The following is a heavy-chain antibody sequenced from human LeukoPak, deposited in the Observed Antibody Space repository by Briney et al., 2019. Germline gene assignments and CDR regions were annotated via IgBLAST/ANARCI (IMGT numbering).Heavy chain of an antibody. D-gene: IGHD3-22*01. CDR2: ISWNSGSI. CDR1: GFTFDDYA. Sequence: PGGSLRLSCAASGFTFDDYAMHWVRQAPGKGLEWVSGISWNSGSIGYADSVKGRFTISRDNAKNSLYLQINSLRAEDTALYYCAKDGMDYYDSSGYPNYFDYWGQGTLVTVSS. J-gene: IGHJ4*02. CDR3: AKDGMDYYDSSGYPNYFDY. V-gene: IGHV3-9*01.